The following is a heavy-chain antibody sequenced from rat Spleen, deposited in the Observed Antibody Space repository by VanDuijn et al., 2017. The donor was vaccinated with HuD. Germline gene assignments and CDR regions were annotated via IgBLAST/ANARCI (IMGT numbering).Heavy chain of an antibody. V-gene: IGHV5-29*01. Sequence: EVQLVESDGGLVQPGRSLKLSCAASGFTFSDYYMAWVRQAPTKGLEWVATIGFDGSSTYYRDSVKGRLTISRDNTKNTLYLQMDSLRSEDTATCYCARDFSRYGYNSYFDYWGQGVMVTVSS. D-gene: IGHD1-9*01. CDR2: IGFDGSST. J-gene: IGHJ2*01. CDR1: GFTFSDYY. CDR3: ARDFSRYGYNSYFDY.